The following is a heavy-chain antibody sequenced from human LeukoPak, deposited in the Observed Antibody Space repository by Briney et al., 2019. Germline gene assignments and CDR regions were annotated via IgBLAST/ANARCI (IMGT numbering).Heavy chain of an antibody. CDR2: INPNSGGT. J-gene: IGHJ4*02. Sequence: ASVKVSCKASGYTFTGYYMHWVRQAPGQGLEWMGWINPNSGGTNYAQKFQGRVTMTRDTSISTAYMELSRLRSDDTAVYYCARGATLGGGWYYFDYWGQGTLVTVSS. D-gene: IGHD6-19*01. CDR3: ARGATLGGGWYYFDY. V-gene: IGHV1-2*02. CDR1: GYTFTGYY.